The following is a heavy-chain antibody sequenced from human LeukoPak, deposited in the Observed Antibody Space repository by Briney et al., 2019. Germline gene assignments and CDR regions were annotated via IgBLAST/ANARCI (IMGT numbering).Heavy chain of an antibody. CDR3: ARTMEGYCSGGSCYQYSYYMDV. V-gene: IGHV4-59*01. Sequence: PSETLSLTCAVYGGSFSGYYWSWTRQPPGKGLEWIGYIYYSGSTNYNPSLKSRVTISVDTSKNQFSLKLTSVTAADTAVYYCARTMEGYCSGGSCYQYSYYMDVWGKGTTVTVSS. J-gene: IGHJ6*03. CDR2: IYYSGST. D-gene: IGHD2-15*01. CDR1: GGSFSGYY.